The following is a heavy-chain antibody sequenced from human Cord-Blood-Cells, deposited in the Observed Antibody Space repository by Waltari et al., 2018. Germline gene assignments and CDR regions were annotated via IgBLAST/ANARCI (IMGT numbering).Heavy chain of an antibody. Sequence: QVQLQQWGAGLLKPSETLSLTCPVYGGSFSGYYWSWIRQPPGKGLEWIGEINHSGSTNYNPSLKSRVTISVDTSKNQFSLKLSSVTAADTAVYYCARYEDKFDYWGQGTLVTVSS. CDR3: ARYEDKFDY. CDR1: GGSFSGYY. D-gene: IGHD3-3*01. J-gene: IGHJ4*02. CDR2: INHSGST. V-gene: IGHV4-34*01.